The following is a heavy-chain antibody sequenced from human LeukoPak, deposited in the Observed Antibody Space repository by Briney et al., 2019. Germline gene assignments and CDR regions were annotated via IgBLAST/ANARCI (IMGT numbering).Heavy chain of an antibody. V-gene: IGHV3-48*01. D-gene: IGHD5-12*01. CDR2: ISSSSSTI. J-gene: IGHJ4*02. Sequence: GGSLGLSCAASGFTFSSYSMNWVRQAPGKGLEWVSYISSSSSTIYYAASVKGRFTISRDNAKNSLYLQMNSLRAEDTAVYYCARAGYSGYDYDFDYWGQGTLVTVSS. CDR3: ARAGYSGYDYDFDY. CDR1: GFTFSSYS.